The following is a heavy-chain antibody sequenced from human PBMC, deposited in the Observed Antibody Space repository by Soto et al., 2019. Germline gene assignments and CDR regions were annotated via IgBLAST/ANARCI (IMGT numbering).Heavy chain of an antibody. D-gene: IGHD3-10*01. CDR1: GGSISSSSYY. CDR3: ARHREDYYGSGSSFDY. Sequence: SETLSLTCTVSGGSISSSSYYWGWIRQPPGKGLEWIGSIYYSGSTYYNPSLKSRVTISVDTSKNQFSLKLSSVTAADTAVYYCARHREDYYGSGSSFDYWGQGTLVTVSS. J-gene: IGHJ4*02. CDR2: IYYSGST. V-gene: IGHV4-39*01.